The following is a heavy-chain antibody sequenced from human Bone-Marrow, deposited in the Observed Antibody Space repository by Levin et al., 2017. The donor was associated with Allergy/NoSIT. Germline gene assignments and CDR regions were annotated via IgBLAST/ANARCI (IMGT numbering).Heavy chain of an antibody. CDR3: ARAGYKSAYDS. CDR1: GFTFSDYW. Sequence: GSLRLSCAASGFTFSDYWMAWVRQAPGKGLEWVTNMNEGGSRTHYVDSVRGRFTISRDNAKNSLFLQMNSLRFEDTAVYYCARAGYKSAYDSWGQGTLVTVSS. J-gene: IGHJ4*02. CDR2: MNEGGSRT. D-gene: IGHD5-18*01. V-gene: IGHV3-7*04.